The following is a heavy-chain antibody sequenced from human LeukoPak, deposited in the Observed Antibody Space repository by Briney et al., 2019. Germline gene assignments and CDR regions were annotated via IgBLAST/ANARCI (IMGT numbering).Heavy chain of an antibody. Sequence: GASVKVSCKASGYTFTSYGISWVRQAPGQGLEWMGWISAYNGNTNYAQKLQGRVTITADESTSTAYMELSSLRSEDTAVYYCARSYYYDSSGYPPPGPYYFDYWGQGTLVTVSS. V-gene: IGHV1-18*01. CDR3: ARSYYYDSSGYPPPGPYYFDY. CDR1: GYTFTSYG. J-gene: IGHJ4*02. D-gene: IGHD3-22*01. CDR2: ISAYNGNT.